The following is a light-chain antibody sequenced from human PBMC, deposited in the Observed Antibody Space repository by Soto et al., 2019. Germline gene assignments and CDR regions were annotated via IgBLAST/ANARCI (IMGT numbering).Light chain of an antibody. J-gene: IGLJ1*01. Sequence: LTQPASVSGSPGQSITISCTGTSSDVGGYDYVSWYQLHPGKAPKLMVFEVSNRPSGVSYRFSGSKSGNTASLTISGLQAEDEADYFCSSYSISTAYLFGTGTKVTGL. CDR1: SSDVGGYDY. V-gene: IGLV2-14*01. CDR3: SSYSISTAYL. CDR2: EVS.